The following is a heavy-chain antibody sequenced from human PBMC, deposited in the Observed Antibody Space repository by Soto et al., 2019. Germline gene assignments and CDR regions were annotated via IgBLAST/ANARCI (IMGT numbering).Heavy chain of an antibody. CDR1: GFTFSSYG. D-gene: IGHD1-1*01. CDR2: LSNDGSNE. Sequence: GGSLRLSCVASGFTFSSYGMHWVRQAPGKGLEWVTLLSNDGSNEYYADSVKGRFTISIDSAKNSLNLQMNSLRVEDTAVYYCARDQGNNWDLDYWGQGTLVTVSS. CDR3: ARDQGNNWDLDY. J-gene: IGHJ4*02. V-gene: IGHV3-30*03.